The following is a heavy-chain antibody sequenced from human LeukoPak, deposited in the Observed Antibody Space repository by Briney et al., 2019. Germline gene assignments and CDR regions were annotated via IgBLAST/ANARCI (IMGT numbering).Heavy chain of an antibody. Sequence: GGSLRLSCAASGFTFSSYSMNWVRQAPGKGLEWVSSISSSSSYIYYADSVKGRFTISRDNAKNTLYLQMNSLRAEDTAVYYCAKDPGRDGYTSPYLWGQGTLVTVSS. CDR2: ISSSSSYI. D-gene: IGHD5-24*01. V-gene: IGHV3-21*04. CDR3: AKDPGRDGYTSPYL. J-gene: IGHJ4*02. CDR1: GFTFSSYS.